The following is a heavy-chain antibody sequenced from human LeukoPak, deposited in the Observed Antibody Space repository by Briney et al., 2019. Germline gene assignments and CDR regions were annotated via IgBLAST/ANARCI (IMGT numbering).Heavy chain of an antibody. CDR1: GFTFSSYA. CDR3: AKGIAAAGTGGVWFDP. D-gene: IGHD6-13*01. Sequence: GASLRLSCAASGFTFSSYAMSWVRQAPEKGLEWVSAISGSGGSTYYADSVKGRFTISRDNSKNTLYLQMNSLRAEDTAVYYCAKGIAAAGTGGVWFDPWGQGTLVTVSS. CDR2: ISGSGGST. V-gene: IGHV3-23*01. J-gene: IGHJ5*02.